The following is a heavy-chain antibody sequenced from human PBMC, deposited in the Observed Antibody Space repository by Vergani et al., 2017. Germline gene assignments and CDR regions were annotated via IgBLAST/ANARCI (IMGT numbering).Heavy chain of an antibody. Sequence: EVQLVESGGGLVQPGGSLRLSCAASGFTFSNAWMSWVRQAPGKGLEWVGRIKSKTDGGTTDYAAPVKGRFTISRDDSKNTLYLQMNSLKTEDTAVYYCARDRGKSRGRGYEWVFDYWGQGTLVTVSS. J-gene: IGHJ4*02. CDR1: GFTFSNAW. CDR2: IKSKTDGGTT. CDR3: ARDRGKSRGRGYEWVFDY. D-gene: IGHD5-12*01. V-gene: IGHV3-15*01.